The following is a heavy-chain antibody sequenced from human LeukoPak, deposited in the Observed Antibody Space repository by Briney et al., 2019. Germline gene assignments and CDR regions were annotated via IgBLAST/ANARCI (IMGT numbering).Heavy chain of an antibody. Sequence: SETLSLTCTVSGDSINSRSYYWGWIRQPPGKGLEWIGSIYYSGSTNYNPSLKSRVTISVDTSKNQFSLKLSSVTAADTAVYYCARGAPVDYWGQGTLVTVSS. CDR3: ARGAPVDY. CDR1: GDSINSRSYY. CDR2: IYYSGST. J-gene: IGHJ4*02. V-gene: IGHV4-39*07.